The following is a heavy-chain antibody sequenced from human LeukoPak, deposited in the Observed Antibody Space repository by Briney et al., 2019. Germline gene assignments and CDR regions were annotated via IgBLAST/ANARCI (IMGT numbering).Heavy chain of an antibody. J-gene: IGHJ4*02. CDR3: ASGKGYYFDY. CDR2: IYYSGST. V-gene: IGHV4-39*01. Sequence: PSETLSLTCTVSGGSISSTNYYWGWIRQPPGKGLEWIGTIYYSGSTYYNPSLKSRVTISVDTSKNQFSLKLSSVTAADTAVYYCASGKGYYFDYWGQGTLVTVSS. CDR1: GGSISSTNYY.